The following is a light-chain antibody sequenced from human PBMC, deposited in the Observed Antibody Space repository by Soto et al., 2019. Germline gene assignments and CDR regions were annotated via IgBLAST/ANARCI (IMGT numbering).Light chain of an antibody. CDR3: SSYTSRSTLV. V-gene: IGLV2-14*01. J-gene: IGLJ1*01. Sequence: QSVLTQPASVSGSPGQSITISCTGTSSVVGGYNYVSWYQQHPGKAPKLMIYEVTNRPSGVSNRFSGSKSGNTASLTISGLQAEDEADYYCSSYTSRSTLVFGTGTKGTVL. CDR2: EVT. CDR1: SSVVGGYNY.